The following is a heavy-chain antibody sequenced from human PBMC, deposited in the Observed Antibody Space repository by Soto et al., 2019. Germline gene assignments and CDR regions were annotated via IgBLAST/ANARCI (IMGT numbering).Heavy chain of an antibody. CDR2: IIPIFGTA. D-gene: IGHD3-3*01. Sequence: ASVKVSCKASGGTFSSYAISWVRQAPGQGLEWMGGIIPIFGTANYAQKFQGRVTITADESTSTAYMELSSLRSEDTAVYYCARDRPIFGVVIGEPADYYYGMDVWGQGTTVTVYS. CDR3: ARDRPIFGVVIGEPADYYYGMDV. CDR1: GGTFSSYA. J-gene: IGHJ6*02. V-gene: IGHV1-69*13.